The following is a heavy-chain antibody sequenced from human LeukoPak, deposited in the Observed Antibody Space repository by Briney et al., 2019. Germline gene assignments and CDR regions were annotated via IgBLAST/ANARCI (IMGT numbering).Heavy chain of an antibody. D-gene: IGHD7-27*01. Sequence: SVKVSCKASGGTFSSYAISWVRQAPGHGLEWMGGIIPIFGTANYAQKFQGRVTITADESTSTAYMELSSLRSEDTAVYYCARDLTKRSCPDGRTGDDWFDPWGQGTLVTVSS. V-gene: IGHV1-69*01. CDR1: GGTFSSYA. J-gene: IGHJ5*02. CDR3: ARDLTKRSCPDGRTGDDWFDP. CDR2: IIPIFGTA.